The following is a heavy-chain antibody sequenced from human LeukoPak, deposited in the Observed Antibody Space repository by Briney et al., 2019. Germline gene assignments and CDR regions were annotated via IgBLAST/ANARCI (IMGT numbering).Heavy chain of an antibody. V-gene: IGHV1-8*02. CDR3: ASSIAAAGTGIGGVDY. D-gene: IGHD6-13*01. Sequence: GASVKVSCKASGYTFTGYYMHWVRQATGQGLEWMGWMSPNSGNTGYAQKFQGRVTMTRNTSISTAYMELSSLRSEDTAVYYCASSIAAAGTGIGGVDYWGQGTLVTISS. J-gene: IGHJ4*02. CDR2: MSPNSGNT. CDR1: GYTFTGYY.